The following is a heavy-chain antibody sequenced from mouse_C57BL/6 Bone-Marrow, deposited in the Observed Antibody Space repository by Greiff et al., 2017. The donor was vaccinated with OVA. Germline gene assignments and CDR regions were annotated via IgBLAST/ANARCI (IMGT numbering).Heavy chain of an antibody. CDR3: AIHDGYPARFAY. Sequence: QVQLQQSGAELVRPGTSVKMSCKASGYTFTNYWIGWAKQRPGHGLEWIGDIYPGGGYTNYNEKFKGKATLTADTSSSTAYMQFSSLTAEDSAIYDCAIHDGYPARFAYWGRGTLVTVSA. J-gene: IGHJ3*01. D-gene: IGHD2-3*01. V-gene: IGHV1-63*01. CDR2: IYPGGGYT. CDR1: GYTFTNYW.